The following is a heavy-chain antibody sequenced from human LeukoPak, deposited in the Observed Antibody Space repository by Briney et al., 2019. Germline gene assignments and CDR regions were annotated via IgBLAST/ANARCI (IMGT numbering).Heavy chain of an antibody. J-gene: IGHJ4*02. CDR3: ARKSRADY. Sequence: GESLKISCKGSGYSFPTYWIGWVRQLPGKGLEWMGIIYPGDSETRYSPSFQGQVTISADKSISTDYLQWSRLKASDTAMYYCARKSRADYWGQGTLVTVSS. CDR1: GYSFPTYW. V-gene: IGHV5-51*01. CDR2: IYPGDSET.